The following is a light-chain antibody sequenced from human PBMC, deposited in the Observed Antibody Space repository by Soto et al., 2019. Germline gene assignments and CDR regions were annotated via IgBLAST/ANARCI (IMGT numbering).Light chain of an antibody. J-gene: IGLJ1*01. Sequence: AVVTHEPSLTVSPGRTVTLTCVCSTGAVTSGHYPYWFQQKPGQAPRTLIYDTSKKHSWTPARFSGYLLGGKAALTLSGAQPEDEAEYYCLLSYNGPYVFGAGTKVTV. CDR1: TGAVTSGHY. V-gene: IGLV7-46*01. CDR3: LLSYNGPYV. CDR2: DTS.